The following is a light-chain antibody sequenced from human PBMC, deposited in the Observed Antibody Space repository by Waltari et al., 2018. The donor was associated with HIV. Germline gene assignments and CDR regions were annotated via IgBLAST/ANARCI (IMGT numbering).Light chain of an antibody. J-gene: IGLJ2*01. CDR3: SSYTSSSTRVV. Sequence: QSALTQPASASGSPGQSITISCTGPSSDVGGYNYVSWYQQHPGKAPKLMISGVSNRPSGVSNRFSGSKSGNTAALTISGLQAEDEADYYCSSYTSSSTRVVFGGGTKLTVL. CDR1: SSDVGGYNY. V-gene: IGLV2-14*01. CDR2: GVS.